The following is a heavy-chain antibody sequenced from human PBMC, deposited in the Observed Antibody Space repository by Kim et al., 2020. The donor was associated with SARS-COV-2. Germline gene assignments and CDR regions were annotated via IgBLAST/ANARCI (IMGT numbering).Heavy chain of an antibody. Sequence: YADSVGGQFTTSRDNPKGTVYLQMNSLRAEDTAVYYCAGICGTTSCSDDYWGQGTLVTVSS. V-gene: IGHV3-23*01. D-gene: IGHD2-2*01. J-gene: IGHJ4*02. CDR3: AGICGTTSCSDDY.